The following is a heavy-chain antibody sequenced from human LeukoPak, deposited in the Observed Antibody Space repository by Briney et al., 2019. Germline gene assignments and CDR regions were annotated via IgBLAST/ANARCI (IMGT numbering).Heavy chain of an antibody. Sequence: SETLSLTCTVSGDSISNSSYFWGWIRQPPGKGLEWIGSIFDSGSTYYNPSLKSRVTISVDTSKNQFSLKLSSVTAADTAVCYCAGQMIPNWYFGLWGRGTLVTVSS. CDR3: AGQMIPNWYFGL. CDR2: IFDSGST. D-gene: IGHD3-22*01. V-gene: IGHV4-39*01. CDR1: GDSISNSSYF. J-gene: IGHJ2*01.